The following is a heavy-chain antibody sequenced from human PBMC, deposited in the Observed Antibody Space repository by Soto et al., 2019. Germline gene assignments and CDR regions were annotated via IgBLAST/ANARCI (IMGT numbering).Heavy chain of an antibody. CDR3: AREGINYGMDV. J-gene: IGHJ6*02. CDR2: IWYDGSNK. V-gene: IGHV3-33*01. CDR1: GITFSNYG. D-gene: IGHD1-20*01. Sequence: QVQLVESAGGVVQRGRSLRLSCAASGITFSNYGMHWVRQAPGKGLEWVAVIWYDGSNKYYAESVKGRFTISRDNSKNTLYLQMNSLRVEDTAVYYCAREGINYGMDVWGQGTTVTVSS.